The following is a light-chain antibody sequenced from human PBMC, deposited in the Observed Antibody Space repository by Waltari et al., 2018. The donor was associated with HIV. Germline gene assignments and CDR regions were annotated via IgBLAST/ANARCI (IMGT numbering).Light chain of an antibody. CDR1: QSVSSH. V-gene: IGKV3-11*01. J-gene: IGKJ4*01. CDR2: DAS. CDR3: QQRSNWL. Sequence: EIVLTHSPATLSLSPGERATLSCRASQSVSSHLAWYQQKPGQAPRLLIYDASNRAAGIPARFSGSGSGTDFTLTISSLEPEEFAVYYCQQRSNWLFGGGTKVEIK.